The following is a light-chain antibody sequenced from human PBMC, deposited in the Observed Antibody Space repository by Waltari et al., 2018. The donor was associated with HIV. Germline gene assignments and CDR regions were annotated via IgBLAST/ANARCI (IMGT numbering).Light chain of an antibody. CDR2: YNS. Sequence: SYVLTQPPSVSVAPGAAATISCGAWNIGGKSVYWYKQQPGQAPVLVTRYNSDRPSGITDRISGSNSAHTATLTITSVEAGDEATYYCQVWDSSNEHVVFGGGTELTVL. CDR1: NIGGKS. V-gene: IGLV3-21*04. J-gene: IGLJ3*02. CDR3: QVWDSSNEHVV.